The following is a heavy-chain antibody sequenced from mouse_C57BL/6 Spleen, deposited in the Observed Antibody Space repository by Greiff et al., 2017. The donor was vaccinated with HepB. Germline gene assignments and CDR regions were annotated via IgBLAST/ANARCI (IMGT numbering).Heavy chain of an antibody. D-gene: IGHD2-10*02. CDR1: GYTFTSYW. J-gene: IGHJ4*01. Sequence: VQLQQSGAELVKPGASVKLSCKASGYTFTSYWMHWVKQRPGQGLEWIGMIHPNSGSTNYNEKFKSKATLTVDKSSSTAYMQLSSLTSEDSAVYYCAYGNPYYAMDYWGQGTSVTVSS. CDR3: AYGNPYYAMDY. CDR2: IHPNSGST. V-gene: IGHV1-64*01.